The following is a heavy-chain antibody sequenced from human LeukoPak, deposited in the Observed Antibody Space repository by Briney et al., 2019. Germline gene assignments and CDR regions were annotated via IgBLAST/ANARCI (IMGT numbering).Heavy chain of an antibody. V-gene: IGHV3-30*03. J-gene: IGHJ4*02. CDR3: AASYYYDSSGYYSPGY. CDR1: RFTFSSYC. CDR2: ISYDGSNN. Sequence: PGGSLRLSCAPSRFTFSSYCMQWVRQAPGQGLEWVALISYDGSNNYYADSVKGRFTISRDNSKNTLYLQMSSLRAEDTAVYYCAASYYYDSSGYYSPGYWGQGTLVTVSS. D-gene: IGHD3-22*01.